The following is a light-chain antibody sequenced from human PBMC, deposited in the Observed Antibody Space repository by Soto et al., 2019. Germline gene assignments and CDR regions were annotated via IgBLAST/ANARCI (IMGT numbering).Light chain of an antibody. CDR1: SSDVGSYNL. Sequence: QSVLTQPASLSGSPGQSITISCTGTSSDVGSYNLVSWYQQHPGKAPKLMIYEVTKRPSGVSNRFSGSKSRDTASLTISGLQAEDEADYYCCSYAGSSTSPGVFGGGTKLTV. CDR2: EVT. V-gene: IGLV2-23*02. J-gene: IGLJ3*02. CDR3: CSYAGSSTSPGV.